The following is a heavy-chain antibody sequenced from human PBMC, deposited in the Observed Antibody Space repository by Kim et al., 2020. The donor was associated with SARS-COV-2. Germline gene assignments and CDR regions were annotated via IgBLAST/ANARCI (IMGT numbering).Heavy chain of an antibody. V-gene: IGHV4-31*03. J-gene: IGHJ4*02. CDR1: GGSISSGGYY. D-gene: IGHD3-22*01. Sequence: SETLSLTCTVSGGSISSGGYYWSWIRQHPGKGLEWIGYIYYSGSTYYNPSLKSRVTISVDTSKNQFSLKLSSVTAADTAVYYCARGVHYYDSSGYYYDYWGQGTLVTVSS. CDR3: ARGVHYYDSSGYYYDY. CDR2: IYYSGST.